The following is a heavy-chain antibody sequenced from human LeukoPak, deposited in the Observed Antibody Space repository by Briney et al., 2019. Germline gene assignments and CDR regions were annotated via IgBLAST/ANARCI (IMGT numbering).Heavy chain of an antibody. CDR3: AKDPGVVPAHYFDY. V-gene: IGHV3-23*01. Sequence: GESLRLSCAASGFTFSSYAMNWVRQAPGKGLEWVSATGSTGVSTFYADSVKGRFTVSRDNSKNTLSLQMNSLRAEDTAVYYCAKDPGVVPAHYFDYWGQGILVTVSS. J-gene: IGHJ4*02. CDR1: GFTFSSYA. CDR2: TGSTGVST. D-gene: IGHD2-2*01.